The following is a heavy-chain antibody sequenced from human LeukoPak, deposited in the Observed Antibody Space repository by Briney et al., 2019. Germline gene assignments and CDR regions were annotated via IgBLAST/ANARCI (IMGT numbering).Heavy chain of an antibody. Sequence: ASVNVSCKASGYTFTSYDINWVRQATGHGFEWMGWMSPKSGNTGYAQNFQGRVTMTRDTSISTAHMELSSLRSEDTAVYYCVGGAPNWGFDYWGQGTLVTVSS. CDR1: GYTFTSYD. CDR3: VGGAPNWGFDY. CDR2: MSPKSGNT. D-gene: IGHD7-27*01. J-gene: IGHJ4*02. V-gene: IGHV1-8*01.